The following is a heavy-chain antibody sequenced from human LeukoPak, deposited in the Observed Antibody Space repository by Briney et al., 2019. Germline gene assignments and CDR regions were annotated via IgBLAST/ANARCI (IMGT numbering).Heavy chain of an antibody. D-gene: IGHD2-15*01. CDR1: RYTFTSYG. Sequence: ASVKVSCKASRYTFTSYGISWVRQAPGQGLEWMGWISAYNGNTNYAQKLQGRVTMTTDTSTSTAYMELRSLRSDDTAVYYCARDRFGYCSGGSCLLFDYWGQGTLVTVSS. J-gene: IGHJ4*02. CDR2: ISAYNGNT. CDR3: ARDRFGYCSGGSCLLFDY. V-gene: IGHV1-18*04.